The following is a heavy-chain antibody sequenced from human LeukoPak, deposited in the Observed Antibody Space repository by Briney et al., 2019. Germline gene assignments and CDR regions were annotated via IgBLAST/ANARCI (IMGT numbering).Heavy chain of an antibody. Sequence: GGSLRLSCAASGFTVSSDYMTWVRQAPAKGLEWVSVIYSDGSTYYADSVKGRFTISRDSSKNTLYLQMNSLRPGDTAVYYCARLSGWSPDDSWGQGTLVTVSS. CDR3: ARLSGWSPDDS. CDR1: GFTVSSDY. J-gene: IGHJ4*02. D-gene: IGHD6-19*01. CDR2: IYSDGST. V-gene: IGHV3-66*04.